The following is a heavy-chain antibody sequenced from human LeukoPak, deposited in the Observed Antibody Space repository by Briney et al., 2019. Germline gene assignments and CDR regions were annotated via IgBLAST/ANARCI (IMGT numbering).Heavy chain of an antibody. J-gene: IGHJ4*02. CDR1: GGSFSGYF. Sequence: SETLSLTCAVYGGSFSGYFWSWIRQPPGKGLEWIGELSHSGTTDYNPSLKSRVTISVDTSKKQFSLNLNSVTAADTAVYFCARGPNFDYGGQGVLVTVYS. CDR3: ARGPNFDY. CDR2: LSHSGTT. V-gene: IGHV4-34*01.